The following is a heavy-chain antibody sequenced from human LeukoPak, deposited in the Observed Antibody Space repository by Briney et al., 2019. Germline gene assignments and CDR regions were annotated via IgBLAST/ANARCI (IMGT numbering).Heavy chain of an antibody. Sequence: ASVKVSCKASGYTFTSYDINWVRQATGQGLEWMGWMNPNSGNTGYAQKFQGRVTITRNTSISTAYMELSSLRAEDTAVYYCARDRSDYSNGVFDYWGQGTLVTVSS. V-gene: IGHV1-8*03. CDR1: GYTFTSYD. CDR3: ARDRSDYSNGVFDY. J-gene: IGHJ4*02. CDR2: MNPNSGNT. D-gene: IGHD4-11*01.